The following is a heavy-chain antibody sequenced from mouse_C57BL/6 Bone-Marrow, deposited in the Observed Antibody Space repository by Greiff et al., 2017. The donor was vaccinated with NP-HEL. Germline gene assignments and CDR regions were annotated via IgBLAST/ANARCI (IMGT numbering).Heavy chain of an antibody. J-gene: IGHJ4*01. D-gene: IGHD2-4*01. CDR3: TRSWATMITTGHYYAMDY. V-gene: IGHV1-5*01. CDR1: GYTFTSYW. Sequence: EVKLMESGTVLARPGASVKMSCKTSGYTFTSYWMHWVKQRPGQGLEWIGAIYPGNSDTSYNQKFKGKAKLTAVTSASTAYMELSSLTNEDSAVYYCTRSWATMITTGHYYAMDYWGQGTSVTVSS. CDR2: IYPGNSDT.